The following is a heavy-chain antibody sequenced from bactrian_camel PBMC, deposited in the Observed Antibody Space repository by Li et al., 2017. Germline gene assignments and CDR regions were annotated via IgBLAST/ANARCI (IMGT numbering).Heavy chain of an antibody. Sequence: HVQLVESGGGSVQAGGSLRLSCVISGYSHSSYCMGWFRQAPGKEREGVANFYSDRNANSTYYSDSVKGRFTMSRDSAANRVYLQMNSLSPEDTAVYYCAADFITARGFPADCLPGRNEFGYWGQGTQVTVS. CDR3: AADFITARGFPADCLPGRNEFGY. J-gene: IGHJ6*01. CDR1: GYSHSSYC. V-gene: IGHV3-3*01. CDR2: FYSDRNANST.